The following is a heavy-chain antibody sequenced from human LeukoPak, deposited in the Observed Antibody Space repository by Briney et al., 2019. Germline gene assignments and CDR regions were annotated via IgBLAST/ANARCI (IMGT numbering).Heavy chain of an antibody. V-gene: IGHV4-59*02. CDR3: ARGGGLDV. D-gene: IGHD3-16*01. CDR1: GGSVSGYY. CDR2: VYYSGST. Sequence: PSETLSLTCVVSGGSVSGYYWGWIRQPPGRGLEWIGYVYYSGSTNYNPSFKSRITISVDTSRNQFSLQLSTVTAADTAVYYCARGGGLDVWGQGATVTVSS. J-gene: IGHJ6*02.